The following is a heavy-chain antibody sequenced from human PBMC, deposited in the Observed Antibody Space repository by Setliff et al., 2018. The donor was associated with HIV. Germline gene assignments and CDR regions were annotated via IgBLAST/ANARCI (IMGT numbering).Heavy chain of an antibody. J-gene: IGHJ4*02. CDR1: GPSINIHY. D-gene: IGHD4-17*01. Sequence: SETLSLTCTVSGPSINIHYWSWIRQSPGKGFEWIGYIYSTGSTNYNPSLQSRVTISMVASRNQFSLKVTSVTAADTAVYYCAKGAGFYGDYTFDHWGQGTLVTVS. CDR2: IYSTGST. V-gene: IGHV4-59*11. CDR3: AKGAGFYGDYTFDH.